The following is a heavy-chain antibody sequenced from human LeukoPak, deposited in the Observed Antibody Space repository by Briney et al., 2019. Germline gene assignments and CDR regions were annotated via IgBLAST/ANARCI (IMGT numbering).Heavy chain of an antibody. Sequence: SSLSNNRHPITYVDSVKGRFTISRDNAKNSLYLQMHSLRAEDTAVYYCARWYCSSTNCHSYYYGMDVWGQGTTVTVSS. D-gene: IGHD2-2*01. V-gene: IGHV3-48*03. CDR3: ARWYCSSTNCHSYYYGMDV. J-gene: IGHJ6*02. CDR2: LSNNRHPI.